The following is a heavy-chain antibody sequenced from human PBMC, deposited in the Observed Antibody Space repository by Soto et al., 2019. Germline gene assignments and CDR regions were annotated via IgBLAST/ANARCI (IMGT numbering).Heavy chain of an antibody. V-gene: IGHV4-34*01. CDR1: GESFSGNY. J-gene: IGHJ4*02. CDR3: TRGDQKIVDASEY. CDR2: SNHRGAT. Sequence: QVQLQQWGAGLLKPSETLSLTCATSGESFSGNYWSWVRQPPGKGLEWIGESNHRGATVYNPSLKGRVISSLDTSKHQFSLRLNFVTAADTAVYFCTRGDQKIVDASEYWGQGTLVTVSS. D-gene: IGHD2-15*01.